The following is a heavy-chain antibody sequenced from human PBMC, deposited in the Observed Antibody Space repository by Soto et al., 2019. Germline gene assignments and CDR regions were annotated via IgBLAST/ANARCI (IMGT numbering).Heavy chain of an antibody. CDR1: GGSVSSYY. Sequence: QVQLQESGPGLVKPSETLSLTCTVSGGSVSSYYWNWIRQPPGKGLEWIGFISYSGSTNYNPSLKSRVTLRVDTSRNQFSLKLSSLTAADTAVYYCARLYYDFSSGQKKSPSCFDYWGQGTLVTVSS. J-gene: IGHJ4*02. V-gene: IGHV4-59*02. CDR3: ARLYYDFSSGQKKSPSCFDY. CDR2: ISYSGST. D-gene: IGHD3-3*01.